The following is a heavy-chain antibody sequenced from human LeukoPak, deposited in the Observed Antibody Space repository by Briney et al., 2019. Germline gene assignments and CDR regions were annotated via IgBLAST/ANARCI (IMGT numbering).Heavy chain of an antibody. CDR2: ISYDGSNK. CDR3: ARGSSGRRALTDY. V-gene: IGHV3-30-3*01. J-gene: IGHJ4*02. D-gene: IGHD6-19*01. Sequence: PGGSLRLSCAASGFTFSSYAMHWVRQAPGKGLEWVAVISYDGSNKYYADSVNGRFTISRDNSKNTLYLQMNSLRAEDTAVYYCARGSSGRRALTDYWGQGALVTVSS. CDR1: GFTFSSYA.